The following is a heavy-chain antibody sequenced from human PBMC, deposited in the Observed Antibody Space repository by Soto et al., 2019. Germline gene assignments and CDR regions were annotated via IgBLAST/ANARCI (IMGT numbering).Heavy chain of an antibody. CDR3: ARDNHRFLGGLCYYYGMDV. V-gene: IGHV1-3*01. D-gene: IGHD3-10*02. Sequence: ASVKVSCKASGYTFTSYAMHWVRQAPGQRLEWMGWINAGNGNTKYSQKFQGRVTITRDTSASTAYMELSSLRSEDTAVYYCARDNHRFLGGLCYYYGMDVWGQGTTVTVSS. CDR2: INAGNGNT. CDR1: GYTFTSYA. J-gene: IGHJ6*02.